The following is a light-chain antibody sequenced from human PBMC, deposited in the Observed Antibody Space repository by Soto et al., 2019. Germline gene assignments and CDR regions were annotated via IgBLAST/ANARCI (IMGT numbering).Light chain of an antibody. V-gene: IGKV2-30*01. J-gene: IGKJ2*01. Sequence: DVVMTQYPLSLPATLGQPASISCRSSQSLAYSDGNTYLNWFQQRPGQSPRRLIYKVSNRDSGVPDRFSGSGSGTDFTLKISRVEAEDVGVYYCMQGTHWPPYTFGQGTKLEIK. CDR1: QSLAYSDGNTY. CDR3: MQGTHWPPYT. CDR2: KVS.